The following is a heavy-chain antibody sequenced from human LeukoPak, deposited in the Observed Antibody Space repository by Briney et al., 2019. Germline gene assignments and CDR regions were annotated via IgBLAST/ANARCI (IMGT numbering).Heavy chain of an antibody. CDR1: GYTFTGYY. J-gene: IGHJ4*02. Sequence: ASVKVSCKASGYTFTGYYMHWVRQAPGQGLEWMGWINANSGGTNYAQKFQGRVTMTRDMSISTVYMEVSSLRSDDTAVYYCAKEGLERWELSGYYWGQGTLVTVSS. CDR3: AKEGLERWELSGYY. D-gene: IGHD1-26*01. CDR2: INANSGGT. V-gene: IGHV1-2*02.